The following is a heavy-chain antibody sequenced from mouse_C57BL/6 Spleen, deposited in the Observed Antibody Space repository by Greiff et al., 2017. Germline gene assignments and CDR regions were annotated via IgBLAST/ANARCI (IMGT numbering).Heavy chain of an antibody. CDR3: ANYDGSSWAMDY. Sequence: VQLQQPGAELVKPGASVKMSCKASGYTFTSYWITWVKQRPGQGLEWIGDIYPGSGSTNYNEKFKSKATLTVDTSSSTAYMQLSSLTSEDSAVYYCANYDGSSWAMDYWGQGTSVTVSS. V-gene: IGHV1-55*01. J-gene: IGHJ4*01. CDR2: IYPGSGST. CDR1: GYTFTSYW. D-gene: IGHD1-1*01.